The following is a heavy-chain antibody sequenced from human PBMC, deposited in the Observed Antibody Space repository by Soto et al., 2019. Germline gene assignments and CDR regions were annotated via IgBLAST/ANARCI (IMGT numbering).Heavy chain of an antibody. D-gene: IGHD2-2*02. Sequence: ASVKVSCKASGYTFTGYYMHWVRQAPGQGLEWMGWINPNSGGTNYAQKFQGWVTMTRDTSISTAYMELSRLKSDDTAVYYCARGGVVVVPAAIQESYNGFAPWGRGTLVTVSS. V-gene: IGHV1-2*04. CDR2: INPNSGGT. CDR1: GYTFTGYY. J-gene: IGHJ5*02. CDR3: ARGGVVVVPAAIQESYNGFAP.